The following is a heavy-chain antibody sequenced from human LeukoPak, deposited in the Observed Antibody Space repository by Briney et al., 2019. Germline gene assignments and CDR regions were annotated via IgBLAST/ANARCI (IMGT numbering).Heavy chain of an antibody. J-gene: IGHJ6*02. Sequence: GRSLRLSCAASGFTFSSYAMSWVRQAPGKGLEWVSAISGSGGSTYYADSVKGRFTISRDNSKNTLYLQMNSLRAEDTAVYYCAKGVRCSGGSCSVIGYYYGMDVWGQGTTVTVSS. V-gene: IGHV3-23*01. CDR1: GFTFSSYA. CDR2: ISGSGGST. CDR3: AKGVRCSGGSCSVIGYYYGMDV. D-gene: IGHD2-15*01.